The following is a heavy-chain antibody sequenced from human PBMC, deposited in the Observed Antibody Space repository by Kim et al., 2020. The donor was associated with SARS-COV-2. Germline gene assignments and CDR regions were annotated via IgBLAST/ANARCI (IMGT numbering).Heavy chain of an antibody. J-gene: IGHJ4*02. V-gene: IGHV4-34*01. CDR3: ARNSLGYSSSWSPSDY. CDR1: GGSFSGYY. CDR2: INHSGST. D-gene: IGHD6-13*01. Sequence: ETLSLTCAVYGGSFSGYYWSWIRQPPGKGLEWIGEINHSGSTNYNPSLKSRVTISVDTSKNQFSLKLSSVTAADTAVYYCARNSLGYSSSWSPSDYWGQGTLVTVSS.